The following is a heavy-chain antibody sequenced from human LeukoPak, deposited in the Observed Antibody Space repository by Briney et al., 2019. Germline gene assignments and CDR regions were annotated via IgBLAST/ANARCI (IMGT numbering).Heavy chain of an antibody. Sequence: TSDTLSLTCTVSGGAISGYYWSWIRQPAGKGLEWLGRVYSSGSTKYNPSLESRVTMSVDTSKNQFSLKLNFVTAADTAIYFCASHYGSGFGSWGQGTLVTVSS. J-gene: IGHJ4*02. V-gene: IGHV4-4*07. CDR1: GGAISGYY. CDR3: ASHYGSGFGS. CDR2: VYSSGST. D-gene: IGHD3-10*01.